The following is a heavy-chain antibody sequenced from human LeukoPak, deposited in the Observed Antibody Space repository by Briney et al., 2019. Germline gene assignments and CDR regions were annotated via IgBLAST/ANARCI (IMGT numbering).Heavy chain of an antibody. CDR1: GFIVSNNF. CDR2: ISVSGGST. J-gene: IGHJ5*02. Sequence: GGSLRLSCAASGFIVSNNFVSWVRQAPGKGLEWVSAISVSGGSTYYADSVKGRFTISRDNSKNTLYLQMNSLRAEDTAVYYCAKDRGINWFDPWGQGTLVTVSS. D-gene: IGHD3-10*01. CDR3: AKDRGINWFDP. V-gene: IGHV3-23*01.